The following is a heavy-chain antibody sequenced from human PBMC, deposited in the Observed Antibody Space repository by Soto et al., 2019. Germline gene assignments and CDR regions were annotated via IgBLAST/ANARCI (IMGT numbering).Heavy chain of an antibody. CDR3: ARAALRFLEWFDP. D-gene: IGHD3-3*01. Sequence: PSETLSLTCAVFGGSISRGGYAWSWIRQPRGKGREWIEYIYHSGSTYHNTSHKRPVNVSVDRSKNRFSLKLSSVTAAHTAVYYWARAALRFLEWFDPWGQGTLVTVSS. V-gene: IGHV4-30-2*01. CDR2: IYHSGST. J-gene: IGHJ5*02. CDR1: GGSISRGGYA.